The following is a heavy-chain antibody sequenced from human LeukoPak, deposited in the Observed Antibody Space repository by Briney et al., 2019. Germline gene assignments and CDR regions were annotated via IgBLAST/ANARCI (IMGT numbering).Heavy chain of an antibody. CDR3: ASSSYCTNGVCYTRTTVVSHFDY. D-gene: IGHD2-8*01. V-gene: IGHV3-21*01. Sequence: PGGSLRLSCAASGFTFSSYSMNWVRQAPGKGLEWVSSISSSGSYIYYADSVKGRFTISRDNAKNSLYLQMNSLRAEDTAVYYCASSSYCTNGVCYTRTTVVSHFDYWGQGTLVTVSS. J-gene: IGHJ4*02. CDR2: ISSSGSYI. CDR1: GFTFSSYS.